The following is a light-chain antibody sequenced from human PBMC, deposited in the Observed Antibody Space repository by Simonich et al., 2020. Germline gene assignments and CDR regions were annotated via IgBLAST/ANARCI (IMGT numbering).Light chain of an antibody. CDR1: QSVSSN. CDR3: QQRSNWPPIT. V-gene: IGKV3-15*01. CDR2: GAS. J-gene: IGKJ5*01. Sequence: EIVMTQSPATLSVSPGERATLSCRASQSVSSNLAWYQQKPCQAPRLLIYGASTRATGIPARFSGSGSGTEFTLTISSLQSEDFAVYYCQQRSNWPPITFGQGTRLEIK.